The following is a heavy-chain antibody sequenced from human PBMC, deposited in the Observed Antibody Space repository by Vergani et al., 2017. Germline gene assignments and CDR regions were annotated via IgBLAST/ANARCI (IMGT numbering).Heavy chain of an antibody. CDR2: VFHLGTV. CDR3: VRDLYSRGPFDV. CDR1: GVSITSGNY. V-gene: IGHV4-38-2*02. J-gene: IGHJ4*01. D-gene: IGHD3-22*01. Sequence: QVQLQESGPGLLKPSETLSLTCNVSGVSITSGNYWCWVRQAPGAWLEWIVSVFHLGTVYYNPSLRSRVRISIDAYNVLSLRLQSVTADDTAVYFCVRDLYSRGPFDVWGQGSLVTVSS.